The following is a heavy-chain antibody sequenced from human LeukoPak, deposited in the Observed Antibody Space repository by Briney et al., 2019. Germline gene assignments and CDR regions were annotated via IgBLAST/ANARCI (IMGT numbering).Heavy chain of an antibody. V-gene: IGHV3-74*01. D-gene: IGHD6-19*01. CDR3: VTASGFAH. CDR1: GFTFSSDW. CDR2: ITSDGAAT. Sequence: PGGSLRLSCAASGFTFSSDWIHWVRQAPGRGLMWVSHITSDGAATAYADSVKGRFTISRDNAKNTLYLQMNSLRAEDTAVYYCVTASGFAHWGQGALVTVSS. J-gene: IGHJ4*02.